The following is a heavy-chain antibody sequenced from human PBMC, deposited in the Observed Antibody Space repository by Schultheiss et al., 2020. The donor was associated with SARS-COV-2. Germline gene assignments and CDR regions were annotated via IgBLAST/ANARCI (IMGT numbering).Heavy chain of an antibody. D-gene: IGHD3-3*01. CDR2: IKQDGSEK. Sequence: GGSLRLSCAASGFTFSSYWMSWVRQAPGKGLEWVANIKQDGSEKYYVDSVKGRFTISRDNAKNSLSLQMSSLRADDTGVYYCVRAPYSLWSGHSFDHWGQGTQVTVSS. CDR3: VRAPYSLWSGHSFDH. V-gene: IGHV3-7*01. J-gene: IGHJ4*02. CDR1: GFTFSSYW.